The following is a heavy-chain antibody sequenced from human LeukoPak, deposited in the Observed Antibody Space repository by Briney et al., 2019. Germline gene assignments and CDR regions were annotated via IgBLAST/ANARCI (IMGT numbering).Heavy chain of an antibody. CDR1: GFTFCSYW. J-gene: IGHJ4*02. D-gene: IGHD1-14*01. Sequence: GGSLRLSCAASGFTFCSYWLHWVRQVPGKGLMWVARINPGGSSITYADSVKGRFTISRDNAKNTLYLQMDSLRAEDTGVYYCARSNQADDYWGQGTLVTVSS. CDR3: ARSNQADDY. V-gene: IGHV3-74*01. CDR2: INPGGSSI.